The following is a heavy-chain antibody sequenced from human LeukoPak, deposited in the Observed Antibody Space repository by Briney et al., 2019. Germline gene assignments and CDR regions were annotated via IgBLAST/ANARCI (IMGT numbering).Heavy chain of an antibody. V-gene: IGHV3-74*01. CDR1: GFTFSSYW. D-gene: IGHD2-15*01. Sequence: PGGSLRLSCAASGFTFSSYWMHWVRHAPGKGLVWVSRINSDGSSTSYADSVKGRFTISRDNAKNTLYLQMNSLRAEDTAVYYCARDIVVVVAATRKNYYYYGMDVWGKGTTVTVSS. CDR3: ARDIVVVVAATRKNYYYYGMDV. CDR2: INSDGSST. J-gene: IGHJ6*04.